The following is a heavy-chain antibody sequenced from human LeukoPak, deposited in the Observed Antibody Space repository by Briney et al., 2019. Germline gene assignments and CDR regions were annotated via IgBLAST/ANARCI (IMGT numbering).Heavy chain of an antibody. CDR2: IYTSGST. V-gene: IGHV4-4*07. Sequence: SETLSLTRTVSGGSISSYYWSWIRQPAGKGLEWIGRIYTSGSTNYNPSLKSRVTISVDKSKNQFSLKLSSVTAADTAVYYCAREGYYDILTATNLFDYWGQGTLVTVSS. J-gene: IGHJ4*02. D-gene: IGHD3-9*01. CDR3: AREGYYDILTATNLFDY. CDR1: GGSISSYY.